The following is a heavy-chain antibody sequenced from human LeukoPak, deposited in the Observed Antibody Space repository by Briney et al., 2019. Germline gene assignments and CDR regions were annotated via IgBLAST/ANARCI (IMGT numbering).Heavy chain of an antibody. CDR2: IHPNSGGT. CDR3: ARGRHIAVADYYFDY. Sequence: GASVKVSCKASGYTFTGYSIHWVRQAPGQGLEWMGWIHPNSGGTNYAQKFRGRVTMTRDTSISTAYMELSRLRSDDTAVYYCARGRHIAVADYYFDYWGQGTLVTVSS. V-gene: IGHV1-2*02. J-gene: IGHJ4*02. CDR1: GYTFTGYS. D-gene: IGHD6-19*01.